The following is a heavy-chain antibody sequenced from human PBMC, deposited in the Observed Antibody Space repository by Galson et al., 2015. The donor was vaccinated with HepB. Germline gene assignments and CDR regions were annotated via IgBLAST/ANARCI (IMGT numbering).Heavy chain of an antibody. D-gene: IGHD6-19*01. CDR1: GFTFSSYG. V-gene: IGHV3-30*18. CDR3: AKTKQSSGWYEYYFDY. CDR2: ISYDGSNK. J-gene: IGHJ4*02. Sequence: SLRLSCAASGFTFSSYGMHWVGQAPGKGLEWVAVISYDGSNKYYADSVKGRFTISRDNSKNTLYLQMNSLRAEDTAVYYCAKTKQSSGWYEYYFDYWGQGTLVTVSS.